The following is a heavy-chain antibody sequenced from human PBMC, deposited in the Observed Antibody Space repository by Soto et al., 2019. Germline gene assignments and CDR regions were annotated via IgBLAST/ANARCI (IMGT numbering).Heavy chain of an antibody. D-gene: IGHD2-2*01. CDR1: GFTFSSYA. V-gene: IGHV3-23*01. Sequence: GGALRLSYAASGFTFSSYAMSWVRQAPGKGLEWVSAISGGGGSTYYADSVKGRLTISRDNSKNTLYLQRNSRRAEGTAVYYWAKYGRRWGLPADEWGQGALVTVDS. CDR2: ISGGGGST. CDR3: AKYGRRWGLPADE. J-gene: IGHJ4*02.